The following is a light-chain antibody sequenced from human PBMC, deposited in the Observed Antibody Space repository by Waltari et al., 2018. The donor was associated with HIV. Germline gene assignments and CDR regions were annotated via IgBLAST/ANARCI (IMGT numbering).Light chain of an antibody. CDR2: WAS. J-gene: IGKJ2*01. CDR3: QQHDVSPYT. CDR1: QGLYNSNNKNS. V-gene: IGKV4-1*01. Sequence: DIVMTQSPDSLNVSLGGRATINCRSRQGLYNSNNKNSLAWYQQKPGQPPKLLIYWASTRNYGVPDRFTGSGSGTDFTLSIRSLQAEDVAVYYCQQHDVSPYTFGQGTKV.